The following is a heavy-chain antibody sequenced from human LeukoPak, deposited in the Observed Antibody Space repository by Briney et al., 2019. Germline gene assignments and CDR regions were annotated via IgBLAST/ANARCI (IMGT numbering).Heavy chain of an antibody. CDR3: AKDIAQGYTYGSIEQDY. CDR2: ISESGTGT. Sequence: GGSLRLSCAASGLTFSNYAMSWVRQAPGKGLEWVSAISESGTGTYYADSVKGRFTISRDNSKNTLSLQMNSLRAEDTAVYYCAKDIAQGYTYGSIEQDYWGQGTLDTVSS. CDR1: GLTFSNYA. D-gene: IGHD5-18*01. V-gene: IGHV3-23*01. J-gene: IGHJ4*02.